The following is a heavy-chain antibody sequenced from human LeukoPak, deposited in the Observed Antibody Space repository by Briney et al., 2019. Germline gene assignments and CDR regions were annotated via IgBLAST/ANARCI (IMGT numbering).Heavy chain of an antibody. CDR3: ARSGSAPGYRSPHFDY. D-gene: IGHD3-9*01. V-gene: IGHV4-4*02. CDR1: GGSISSSNW. Sequence: SGTLSLTCAVSGGSISSSNWWSWVRQPPGKGLEWIGEIYHSGSTNYNPSLKSRVTISVDKSKNQFSLKLSSVTAADTAVYYCARSGSAPGYRSPHFDYWGQGILVTVSS. J-gene: IGHJ4*02. CDR2: IYHSGST.